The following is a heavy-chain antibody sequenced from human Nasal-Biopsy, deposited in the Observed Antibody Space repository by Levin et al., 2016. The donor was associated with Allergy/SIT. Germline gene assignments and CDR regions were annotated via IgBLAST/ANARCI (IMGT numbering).Heavy chain of an antibody. J-gene: IGHJ5*02. CDR3: TRGSTAAPHNWFDP. D-gene: IGHD6-13*01. CDR1: GFTFNSYA. CDR2: IWSTGNNR. V-gene: IGHV3-33*01. Sequence: GESLKISCAASGFTFNSYAMHWVRQAPGKGLEWVAVIWSTGNNRYYAESVKGRFTISRDDSKNTLSLQMNTLRAEDTAVYYCTRGSTAAPHNWFDPWGQGTLVTVSS.